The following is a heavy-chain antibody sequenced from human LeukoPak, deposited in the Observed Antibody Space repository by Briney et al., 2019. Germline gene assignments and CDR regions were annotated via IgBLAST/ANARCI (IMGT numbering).Heavy chain of an antibody. D-gene: IGHD5-24*01. Sequence: SQTLSLTCNVSGVSISSGSYYWSWIRQPAGKGLEWIGRIYISGSPKYNPSLRSRVTVSVDTSKSQFSLKLSSVTAADTAVYYCARARDGYNLDYWGQGTLVTVSS. J-gene: IGHJ4*02. CDR3: ARARDGYNLDY. CDR1: GVSISSGSYY. CDR2: IYISGSP. V-gene: IGHV4-61*02.